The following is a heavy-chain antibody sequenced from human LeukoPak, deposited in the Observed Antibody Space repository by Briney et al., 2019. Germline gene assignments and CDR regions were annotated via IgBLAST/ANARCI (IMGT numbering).Heavy chain of an antibody. CDR1: GFTFNSYA. J-gene: IGHJ3*02. V-gene: IGHV3-23*01. D-gene: IGHD1-7*01. Sequence: GGSLRFSCAAPGFTFNSYAMSWVRQAPGKGLEWVSAISGSGGSTYYADSVKGRFTISRDNSKNTLYLQMNSLRAEVTAVYYCARLGTDDAFDIWGQGTMVSVSS. CDR2: ISGSGGST. CDR3: ARLGTDDAFDI.